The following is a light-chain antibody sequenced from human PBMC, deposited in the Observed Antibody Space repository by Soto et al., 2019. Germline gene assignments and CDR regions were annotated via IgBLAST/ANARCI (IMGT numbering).Light chain of an antibody. Sequence: QSVLTQPASVSGPPGQSVTISCTRTSGDVGGYDYVSWYQQHPGKAPKLMIYEVTKRPLGVPDRFSGSKSGNTASLTVSGIQAEDDADYYCSSYAASENPYVFGSGTKVTVL. CDR2: EVT. V-gene: IGLV2-8*01. CDR3: SSYAASENPYV. J-gene: IGLJ1*01. CDR1: SGDVGGYDY.